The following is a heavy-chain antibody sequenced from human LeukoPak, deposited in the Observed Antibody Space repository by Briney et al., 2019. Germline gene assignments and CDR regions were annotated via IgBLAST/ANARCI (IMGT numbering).Heavy chain of an antibody. J-gene: IGHJ4*02. CDR1: GGTFSSYA. CDR3: ARASMRMTTAGLVEY. CDR2: IIPILGIA. V-gene: IGHV1-69*04. D-gene: IGHD6-13*01. Sequence: SVRVSCKASGGTFSSYAISWVRQAPGQGLEWMGRIIPILGIANYAQKFQGRVTITADKSTSTAYMELNSLRAEDTAVYYCARASMRMTTAGLVEYWGQGTLVTVSS.